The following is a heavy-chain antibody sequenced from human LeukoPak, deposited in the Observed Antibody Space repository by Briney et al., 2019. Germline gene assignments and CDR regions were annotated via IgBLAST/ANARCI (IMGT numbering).Heavy chain of an antibody. Sequence: PSETLSLTCAVYGGSFSGYYWSWIRQPPGKGLEWIGEINHSGSTNYNPSLKSRVTISVDTSKNQFSLKLSSVTAADTAVYYCARGHTMVRGVNYFDYWGQGTLVTVSS. CDR3: ARGHTMVRGVNYFDY. J-gene: IGHJ4*02. D-gene: IGHD3-10*01. V-gene: IGHV4-34*01. CDR2: INHSGST. CDR1: GGSFSGYY.